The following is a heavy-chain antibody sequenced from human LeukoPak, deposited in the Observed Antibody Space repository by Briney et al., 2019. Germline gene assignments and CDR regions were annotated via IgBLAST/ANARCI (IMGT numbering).Heavy chain of an antibody. CDR3: ARVGDGYIDI. Sequence: PSETLSLTCIISGGSISSNAYYWGWSRQPPGRGLEWIGEINHSGSTNYNPSLKSRVTISVDTSKNQFSLKLSSVTAADTAVYYCARVGDGYIDIWGHGTTVTVSS. D-gene: IGHD5-24*01. J-gene: IGHJ3*02. CDR1: GGSISSNAYY. V-gene: IGHV4-39*07. CDR2: INHSGST.